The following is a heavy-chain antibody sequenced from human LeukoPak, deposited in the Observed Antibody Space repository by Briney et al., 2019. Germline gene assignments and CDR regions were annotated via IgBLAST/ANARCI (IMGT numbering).Heavy chain of an antibody. CDR1: GFTFDDYA. Sequence: PGGSLRLSCAASGFTFDDYAMHWVRQAPGKGLEWVSGISWNSGSIGYADSVKGRFTISRDNAKNSLYLQMNSLRSEDTAVYYCARALARGGRAVGYWGQGTLVTVSS. CDR2: ISWNSGSI. V-gene: IGHV3-9*01. J-gene: IGHJ4*02. D-gene: IGHD3-3*02. CDR3: ARALARGGRAVGY.